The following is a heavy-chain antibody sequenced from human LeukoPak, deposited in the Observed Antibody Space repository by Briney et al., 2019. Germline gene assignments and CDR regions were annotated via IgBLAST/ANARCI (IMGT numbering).Heavy chain of an antibody. CDR2: ISYDGTYD. CDR3: DS. CDR1: GFTLTDYA. Sequence: GGSLRLSCAASGFTLTDYAIHWVRQAPGKGLEWVSVISYDGTYDFYAESVKGRFAVSRDASKNTVYFYCVRGGSGTYYNSYFDSWGQGVLVTVSS. D-gene: IGHD3-10*01. J-gene: IGHJ4*02. V-gene: IGHV3-30*09.